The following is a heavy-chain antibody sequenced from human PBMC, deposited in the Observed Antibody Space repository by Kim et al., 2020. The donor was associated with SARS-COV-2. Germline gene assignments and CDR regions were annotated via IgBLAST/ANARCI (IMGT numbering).Heavy chain of an antibody. D-gene: IGHD3-3*01. J-gene: IGHJ6*02. V-gene: IGHV3-21*01. CDR1: GFTFSSYS. CDR2: ISSSSSYI. Sequence: GGSLRLSCAASGFTFSSYSMNWVRQAPGKGLEWVSSISSSSSYIYYADSVKGRFTISRDNAKNSLYLQMNSLRAEDTAVYYCARSSGITIFGVVIPGDYYYGMDVWGQGTTVTVSS. CDR3: ARSSGITIFGVVIPGDYYYGMDV.